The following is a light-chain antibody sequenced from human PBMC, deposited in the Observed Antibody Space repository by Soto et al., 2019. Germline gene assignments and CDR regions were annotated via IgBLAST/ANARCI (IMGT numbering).Light chain of an antibody. CDR3: QQYSGSPFT. J-gene: IGKJ3*01. Sequence: EIVLTQSPGTLSLSPGEGATLSCRASQSVYVNLAWYQQKPGQSPGLLIYGASTRATDIPDRFSGSGSDTDFALTISRLEPEDFAVYYCQQYSGSPFTFGPGTKVNIK. CDR1: QSVYVN. V-gene: IGKV3-20*01. CDR2: GAS.